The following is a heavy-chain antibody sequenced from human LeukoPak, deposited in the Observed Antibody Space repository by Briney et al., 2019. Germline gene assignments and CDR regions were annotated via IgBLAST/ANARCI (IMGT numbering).Heavy chain of an antibody. V-gene: IGHV1-69*01. CDR3: ARVHPDYDSSGYQLGY. CDR2: IIPIFGTA. D-gene: IGHD3-22*01. CDR1: GGTFSSYA. Sequence: PGASVKVSCKASGGTFSSYAISWVRQAPGQGLEWMGGIIPIFGTANYAQKFQGRVTITADESTSTAYMELSSLRSEDTAVYYCARVHPDYDSSGYQLGYWGQGTLVTVSS. J-gene: IGHJ4*02.